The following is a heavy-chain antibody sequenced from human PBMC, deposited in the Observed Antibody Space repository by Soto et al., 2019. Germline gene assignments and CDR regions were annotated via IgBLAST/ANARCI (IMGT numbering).Heavy chain of an antibody. Sequence: GGSLRLSCAPSGFTFSNYAMSWVRQAPGKGLEWVSAISGNGHSTYYADSVKGRFTISRDNSKNTLYLQMNSLRADDSAIYYCAKDRYDFWSGYYGGHFDYWGQGTLVTVSS. CDR3: AKDRYDFWSGYYGGHFDY. V-gene: IGHV3-23*01. CDR2: ISGNGHST. D-gene: IGHD3-3*01. CDR1: GFTFSNYA. J-gene: IGHJ4*02.